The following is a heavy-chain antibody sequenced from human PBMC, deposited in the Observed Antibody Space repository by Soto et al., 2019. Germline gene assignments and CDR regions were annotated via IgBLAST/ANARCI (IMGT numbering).Heavy chain of an antibody. CDR3: ARVVTVVKSFHYWYFDL. J-gene: IGHJ2*01. D-gene: IGHD2-15*01. CDR1: GGTFSSYA. V-gene: IGHV1-69*12. CDR2: IIPIFGTT. Sequence: QVQLVQSGAEVKKPGSSVKVSCKASGGTFSSYAISWVRQAPGQGLEWMGGIIPIFGTTNYAQKFQGRVTITADESTSTAYMELSSLRSEDTAMYYCARVVTVVKSFHYWYFDLWGRAPWSLSPQ.